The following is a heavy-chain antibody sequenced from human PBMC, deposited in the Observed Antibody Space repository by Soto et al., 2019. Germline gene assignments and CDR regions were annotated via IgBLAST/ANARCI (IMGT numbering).Heavy chain of an antibody. CDR3: ARAPDAGRRRQQLGLDY. Sequence: PSETLSLTSPVSGGSISSSSYYWGWLRQPPGKGREWIGNVYYNGNTYYNASLKRRLTISVDTSNNQFSLKLNSVTAADTAVYYCARAPDAGRRRQQLGLDYWGQGTLVTVSS. V-gene: IGHV4-39*01. J-gene: IGHJ4*02. CDR1: GGSISSSSYY. CDR2: VYYNGNT. D-gene: IGHD6-13*01.